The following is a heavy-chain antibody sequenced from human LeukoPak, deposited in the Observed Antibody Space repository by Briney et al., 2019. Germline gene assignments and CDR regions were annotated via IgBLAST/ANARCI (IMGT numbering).Heavy chain of an antibody. D-gene: IGHD3-22*01. CDR1: GFTFSSYA. CDR3: AKVMGYDSSGYINY. CDR2: ISYDGSNK. J-gene: IGHJ4*02. Sequence: GRSLRLSCAASGFTFSSYAMHWVRQAPGKGLEWVAVISYDGSNKYYADSVKGRFTISRDNSKNTLYLQMNSLRAEDTAVYYCAKVMGYDSSGYINYWGQGTLVTVSS. V-gene: IGHV3-30-3*01.